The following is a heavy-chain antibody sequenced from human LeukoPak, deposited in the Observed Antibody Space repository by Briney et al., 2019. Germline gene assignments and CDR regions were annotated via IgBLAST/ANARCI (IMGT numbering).Heavy chain of an antibody. CDR2: INHGGST. V-gene: IGHV4-34*01. J-gene: IGHJ4*02. D-gene: IGHD4-17*01. Sequence: GSLRLSCAASGFTFSSYAMSWVRQPPGKGLEWIGEINHGGSTNYNPSLKSRVTISLDTSKNQFSLKLRSVTAADTAVYYCARGRVRSGTTVTPRESFYFDYWGQGTLVTVSS. CDR3: ARGRVRSGTTVTPRESFYFDY. CDR1: GFTFSSYA.